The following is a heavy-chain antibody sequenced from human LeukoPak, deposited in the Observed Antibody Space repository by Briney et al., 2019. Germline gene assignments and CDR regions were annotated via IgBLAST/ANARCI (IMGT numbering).Heavy chain of an antibody. Sequence: PSETLSLTCTVSGGSISSGSYYWSWIRQPAGKGLEWIGRIYTSGSTNYNPSLKSRVTISVDTSKNQFSLKLSSVTAADTAVYYCAREIRYSSSSYPDYWGQGTLVTVSS. CDR3: AREIRYSSSSYPDY. D-gene: IGHD6-6*01. CDR2: IYTSGST. V-gene: IGHV4-61*02. J-gene: IGHJ4*02. CDR1: GGSISSGSYY.